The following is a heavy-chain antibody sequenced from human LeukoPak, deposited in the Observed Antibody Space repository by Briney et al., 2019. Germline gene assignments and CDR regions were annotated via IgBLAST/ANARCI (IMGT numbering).Heavy chain of an antibody. Sequence: PGGSLRLSCAASRFTFDDYAMHWVRQAPGKGLEWVSGISWNSGSIGYADSVKGRFTISRDNAKNSLYLQMNSLRAEDTALYYCAKDKKYQLLRYMDVWGKGTTVTVSS. CDR3: AKDKKYQLLRYMDV. D-gene: IGHD2-2*01. CDR2: ISWNSGSI. V-gene: IGHV3-9*01. J-gene: IGHJ6*03. CDR1: RFTFDDYA.